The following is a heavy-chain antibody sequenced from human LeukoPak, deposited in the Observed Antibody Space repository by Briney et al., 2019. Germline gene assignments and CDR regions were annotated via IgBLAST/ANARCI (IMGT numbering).Heavy chain of an antibody. CDR1: GFTFSSYW. Sequence: GESLSLSCAASGFTFSSYWMSWVRRAPGKGLEWVANIKQDGSEKYYVDSVKGRFTISRDNAKNSLYLQMNSLRAEDTAVYYCARGTYYHDSSGYYFDYWGQGTLVTVSS. J-gene: IGHJ4*02. CDR2: IKQDGSEK. CDR3: ARGTYYHDSSGYYFDY. D-gene: IGHD3-22*01. V-gene: IGHV3-7*01.